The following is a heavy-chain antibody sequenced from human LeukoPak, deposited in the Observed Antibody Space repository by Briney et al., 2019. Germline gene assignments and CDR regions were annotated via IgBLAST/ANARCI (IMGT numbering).Heavy chain of an antibody. V-gene: IGHV3-74*01. D-gene: IGHD3-3*01. CDR2: INSDGSST. CDR3: ARDEDWSGYYGAFDI. CDR1: GFTFSIYW. J-gene: IGHJ3*02. Sequence: GGSLRLSCAASGFTFSIYWMHWVRQAPGKGLVWVPRINSDGSSTSYADSVKGRFTISRDNAKNTLYLQMNSLRAEDTAVYYCARDEDWSGYYGAFDIWGQGTMVTVSS.